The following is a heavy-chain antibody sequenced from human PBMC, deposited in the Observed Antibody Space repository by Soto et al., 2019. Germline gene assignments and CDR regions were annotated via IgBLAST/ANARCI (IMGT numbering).Heavy chain of an antibody. CDR1: GYTFTSYA. J-gene: IGHJ3*02. Sequence: ASVKVSCKASGYTFTSYAMHWVRQAPGQRLEWMGWINAGNGNTKYSQKFQGRVTITRDTSASTADMELSSLRPEDTAVYYCARGPYSSAYADSFDIWGQGTMVTVSS. V-gene: IGHV1-3*01. D-gene: IGHD6-6*01. CDR2: INAGNGNT. CDR3: ARGPYSSAYADSFDI.